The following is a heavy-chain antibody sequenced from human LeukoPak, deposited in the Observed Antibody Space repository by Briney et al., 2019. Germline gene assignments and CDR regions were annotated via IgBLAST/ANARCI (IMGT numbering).Heavy chain of an antibody. D-gene: IGHD2/OR15-2a*01. CDR2: IYSGGST. V-gene: IGHV3-66*01. Sequence: GGSLRLSCAASEFSVGSNYMTWVRQAPGKGLEWVSLIYSGGSTYYADSVKGRFTISRDNSRNTLYLQMNSLRAEDTAVYYCARSGLSRFGFWGQGTLVTVSS. J-gene: IGHJ4*02. CDR1: EFSVGSNY. CDR3: ARSGLSRFGF.